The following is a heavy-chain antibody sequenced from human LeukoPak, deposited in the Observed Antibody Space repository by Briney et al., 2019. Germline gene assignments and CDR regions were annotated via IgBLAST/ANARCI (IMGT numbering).Heavy chain of an antibody. CDR2: ISPRSETI. CDR3: ARIDGPTVFTYYMDL. V-gene: IGHV3-48*04. J-gene: IGHJ6*03. CDR1: GFSFNRRG. Sequence: GESLRLSCATSGFSFNRRGMNWVRHPPGKGLEWVSYISPRSETIYYAESVKGRFTVSRDDSRDSLYLQMHTLRAEDTAVYYCARIDGPTVFTYYMDLWGKGTTVTVAS. D-gene: IGHD3-16*01.